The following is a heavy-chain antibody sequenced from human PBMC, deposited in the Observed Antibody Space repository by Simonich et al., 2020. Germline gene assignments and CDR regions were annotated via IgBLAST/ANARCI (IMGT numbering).Heavy chain of an antibody. Sequence: QLQLQESGPGLVKPSETLSLTCTVSGGSISSSSYYWGWIRQPPGMGLEWIGSIYYSGSTYYNPSLQSRVTISVDTSKNQFSLKLSSVTAADTAVYYCARHAGFAFDIWGQGTMVTVSS. V-gene: IGHV4-39*01. CDR3: ARHAGFAFDI. CDR1: GGSISSSSYY. J-gene: IGHJ3*02. CDR2: IYYSGST. D-gene: IGHD6-13*01.